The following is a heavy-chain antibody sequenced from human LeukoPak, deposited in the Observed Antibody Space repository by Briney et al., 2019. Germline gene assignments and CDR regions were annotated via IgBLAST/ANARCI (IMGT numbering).Heavy chain of an antibody. V-gene: IGHV3-30*04. CDR2: ISYDGSNK. CDR1: GFTFSSYT. Sequence: PGGSLRLSCAALGFTFSSYTMRWVRQAPGKGLEWVAVISYDGSNKYYADSVKGRFTLSRDTSKNTLYLQMNSLRAEDTAVYYCARGPSARFFGVAKGAFDIWGQGTMVTVSS. CDR3: ARGPSARFFGVAKGAFDI. J-gene: IGHJ3*02. D-gene: IGHD3-3*01.